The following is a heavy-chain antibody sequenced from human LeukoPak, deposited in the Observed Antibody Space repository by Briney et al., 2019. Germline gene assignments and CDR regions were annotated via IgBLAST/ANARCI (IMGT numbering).Heavy chain of an antibody. CDR3: ARSGYSVGTYYYYYMDV. CDR1: GGSISNYY. D-gene: IGHD5-18*01. V-gene: IGHV4-59*01. CDR2: IYYSGST. J-gene: IGHJ6*03. Sequence: SETLSLTCTVSGGSISNYYWSWIRQPPGKGLEWIGYIYYSGSTNYNPSLKSRVTISVDTSKNQFSLKLSSVTAADTAVYYCARSGYSVGTYYYYYMDVWGKGTTVTVSS.